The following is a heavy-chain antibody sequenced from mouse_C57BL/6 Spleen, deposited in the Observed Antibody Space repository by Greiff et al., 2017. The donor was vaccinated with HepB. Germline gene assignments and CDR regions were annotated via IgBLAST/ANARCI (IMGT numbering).Heavy chain of an antibody. CDR3: VRLYGYAWYFDV. V-gene: IGHV10-1*01. CDR2: IRSKSNNYAT. Sequence: EVKLVESGGGLVQPKGSLKLSCAASGFSFNTYAMNWVRQAPGKGLEWVARIRSKSNNYATYYADSVKDRFTISRDDSESMLYLQMNNLKTEDTAMYYCVRLYGYAWYFDVWGTGTTVTVSS. D-gene: IGHD2-2*01. J-gene: IGHJ1*03. CDR1: GFSFNTYA.